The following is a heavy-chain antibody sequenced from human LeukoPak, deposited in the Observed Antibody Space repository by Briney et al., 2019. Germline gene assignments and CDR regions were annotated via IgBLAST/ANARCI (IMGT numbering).Heavy chain of an antibody. D-gene: IGHD6-13*01. J-gene: IGHJ6*03. V-gene: IGHV4-39*07. CDR2: IYYSGST. Sequence: SETLSLTCTVSGGSISSSSYYWGWIRQPPGKGLEWIGSIYYSGSTNYNPSLKSRVTISVDTSKNQFSLKLSSVTAADTAVYYCARIVAAPYNHYYYYMDVWGKGTTVTVSS. CDR3: ARIVAAPYNHYYYYMDV. CDR1: GGSISSSSYY.